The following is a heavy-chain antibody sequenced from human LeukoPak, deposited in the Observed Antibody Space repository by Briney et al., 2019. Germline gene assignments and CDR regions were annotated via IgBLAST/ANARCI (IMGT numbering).Heavy chain of an antibody. CDR2: IYYSGNT. J-gene: IGHJ4*02. Sequence: PSETLSLTCTVSGGSISSYYWSWIRQPPGKGLEWIGYIYYSGNTNYNPSLKSRVTISVDTSKNQFSLKLSSVTAADTAVCYCVRHRGWYPYFDYWGQGTLVTVSS. CDR1: GGSISSYY. D-gene: IGHD1-14*01. V-gene: IGHV4-59*08. CDR3: VRHRGWYPYFDY.